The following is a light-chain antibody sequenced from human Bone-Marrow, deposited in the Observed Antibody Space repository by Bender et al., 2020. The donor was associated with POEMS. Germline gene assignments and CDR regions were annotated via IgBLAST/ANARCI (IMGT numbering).Light chain of an antibody. Sequence: QSLLTQHPSFSGTPGQRVTISFSGSGSTFGGYPLTWYKQLPGTAPRLLIYTNNERPSGVPDRFSGSKSGTSASLAITGLQSDDEAIYFCVAWDASLNGLVFGGGTTLIVL. CDR3: VAWDASLNGLV. CDR2: TNN. CDR1: GSTFGGYP. V-gene: IGLV1-44*01. J-gene: IGLJ3*02.